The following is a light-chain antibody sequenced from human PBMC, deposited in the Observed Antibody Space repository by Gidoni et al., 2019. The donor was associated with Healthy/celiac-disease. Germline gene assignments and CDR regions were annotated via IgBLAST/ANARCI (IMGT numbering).Light chain of an antibody. J-gene: IGLJ1*01. CDR1: SPDIGSNT. V-gene: IGLV1-44*01. CDR2: SNN. CDR3: AAWDDSLDGKV. Sequence: QSVLTQPPSAPGTPGQRVSISCSGSSPDIGSNTVNWYQQPPGTAPKLLIYSNNQRPSGVPDRFSGSKSGTSASLAISGLQSEDEADYYCAAWDDSLDGKVFGTGTKVTVL.